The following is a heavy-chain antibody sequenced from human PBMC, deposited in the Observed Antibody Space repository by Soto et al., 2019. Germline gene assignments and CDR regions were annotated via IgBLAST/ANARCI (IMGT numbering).Heavy chain of an antibody. J-gene: IGHJ4*02. CDR1: GYTFTSYY. CDR2: INPSGGST. D-gene: IGHD3-10*01. Sequence: QVQLVQSGAEVKKPGASVKVSCKASGYTFTSYYMHWVRQAPGQGLEWMGIINPSGGSTSYAQKFQGRVTMTRDTSTSTVYMELSSLRSEDTAVYYCARDSKTWQEFGLVGDWGQGTLVTVSS. CDR3: ARDSKTWQEFGLVGD. V-gene: IGHV1-46*01.